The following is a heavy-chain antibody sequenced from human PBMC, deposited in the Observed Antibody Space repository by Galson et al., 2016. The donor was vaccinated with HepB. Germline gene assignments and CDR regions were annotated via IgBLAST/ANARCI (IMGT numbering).Heavy chain of an antibody. D-gene: IGHD3-22*01. J-gene: IGHJ3*01. CDR3: ARGYDSSGYYYGSDAFDL. Sequence: SETLSLTCTVSGGSISNYYWNWIRQPLGKGLEWIGYMSYSGSINYNPSLKSRVTLSGDTSKNQFSLKLRSVTTADTAVYYCARGYDSSGYYYGSDAFDLWGLGTMVTVSS. V-gene: IGHV4-59*01. CDR2: MSYSGSI. CDR1: GGSISNYY.